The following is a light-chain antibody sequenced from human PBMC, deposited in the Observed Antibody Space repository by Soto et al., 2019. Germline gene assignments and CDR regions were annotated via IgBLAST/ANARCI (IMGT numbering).Light chain of an antibody. J-gene: IGKJ5*01. Sequence: DGVMTQSPLSLPVTLGQPASMSCRSNQSLVHSDGIAYFSWFQQRPGRSPRRLIYKVSNRDSGVPARFSGSGSGTDFALKISRVEAEDVGVYYCMQGTHWPITFGQGTRLEIK. CDR1: QSLVHSDGIAY. CDR3: MQGTHWPIT. V-gene: IGKV2-30*02. CDR2: KVS.